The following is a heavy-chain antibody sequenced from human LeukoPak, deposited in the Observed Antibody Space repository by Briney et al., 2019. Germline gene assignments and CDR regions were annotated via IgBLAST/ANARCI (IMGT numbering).Heavy chain of an antibody. V-gene: IGHV3-33*01. J-gene: IGHJ6*02. CDR3: ARADITGTRMDV. CDR2: IWYDGSNK. Sequence: PGGSLRLSCAASGFTFSRYGMHWVRQAPGKGLEWVAVIWYDGSNKYYADSVKGRFTISRDNSKNTLYLQMNSLRVEDTAVYYCARADITGTRMDVWGQGTTVTVSS. CDR1: GFTFSRYG. D-gene: IGHD1-20*01.